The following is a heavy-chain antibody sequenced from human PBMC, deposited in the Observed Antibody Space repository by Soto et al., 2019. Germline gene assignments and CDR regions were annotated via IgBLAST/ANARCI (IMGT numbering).Heavy chain of an antibody. Sequence: VRHYIGKGLEWMGGFDPEDGETIYAQKFQGRVTMTEDTSTDTAYMELSSLRSEDTAVYYCATPGNSSSWDVFAYRGKGTPVTVSP. CDR2: FDPEDGET. V-gene: IGHV1-24*01. D-gene: IGHD6-13*01. J-gene: IGHJ4*02. CDR3: ATPGNSSSWDVFAY.